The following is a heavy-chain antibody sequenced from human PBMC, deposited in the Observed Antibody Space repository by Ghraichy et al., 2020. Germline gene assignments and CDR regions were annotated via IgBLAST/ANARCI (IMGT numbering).Heavy chain of an antibody. J-gene: IGHJ4*02. Sequence: ASVKVSCKASGYTFTSYGISWVRQAPGQGLEWMGWISAYNGNTNYAQKLQGRVTMTTDTSTSKAYMELRGLRSDDTAVYYCARDDSSSSFLVDYWGQGTLVTVSS. CDR1: GYTFTSYG. CDR2: ISAYNGNT. CDR3: ARDDSSSSFLVDY. D-gene: IGHD6-6*01. V-gene: IGHV1-18*01.